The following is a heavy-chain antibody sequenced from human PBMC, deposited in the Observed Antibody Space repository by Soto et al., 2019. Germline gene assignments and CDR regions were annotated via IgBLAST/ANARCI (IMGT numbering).Heavy chain of an antibody. CDR3: ARDTARPYYYYMDV. CDR1: GFTFSSYS. D-gene: IGHD5-18*01. J-gene: IGHJ6*03. V-gene: IGHV3-48*01. CDR2: ISSSSSTI. Sequence: VQLVESGGGLVQPGGSLRLSCAASGFTFSSYSMNWVRQAPGKGLEWVSYISSSSSTIYYADSVKGRFTISRDNAKSSLYLQMNSLRAEDTAVYYCARDTARPYYYYMDVWGKGTTVTVSS.